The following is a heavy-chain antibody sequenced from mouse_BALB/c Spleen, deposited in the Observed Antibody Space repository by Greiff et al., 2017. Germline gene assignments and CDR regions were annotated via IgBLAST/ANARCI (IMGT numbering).Heavy chain of an antibody. Sequence: QVQLQQPGAELVRPGASVKLSCKASGYTFTSYWINWVKQRPGQGLEWIGNIYPSDSYTNYNQKFKDKATLTVDKSSSTAYMQLSSPTSEDSAVYYCASRYDVGYAMDYWGQGTSVTVSA. J-gene: IGHJ4*01. D-gene: IGHD2-14*01. CDR2: IYPSDSYT. CDR3: ASRYDVGYAMDY. CDR1: GYTFTSYW. V-gene: IGHV1-69*02.